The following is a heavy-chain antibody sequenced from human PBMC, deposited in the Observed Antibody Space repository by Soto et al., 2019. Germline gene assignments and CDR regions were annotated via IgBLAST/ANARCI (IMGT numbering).Heavy chain of an antibody. CDR3: AKDGFRGRGPPIAVATNFDY. J-gene: IGHJ4*02. Sequence: EVQLVESGGGLVQPGRSLRLSCAASGFTFDDYAMHWVRQAPGKGLEWVSGISWNSGSIGYADSVKGRFTISRDNAKNSLYLKMHSLRAEDTALYYCAKDGFRGRGPPIAVATNFDYWGQGTLVTVSS. D-gene: IGHD6-19*01. CDR2: ISWNSGSI. CDR1: GFTFDDYA. V-gene: IGHV3-9*01.